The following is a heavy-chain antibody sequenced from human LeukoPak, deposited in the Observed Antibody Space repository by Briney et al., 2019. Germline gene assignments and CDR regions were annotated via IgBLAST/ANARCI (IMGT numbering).Heavy chain of an antibody. CDR1: GFTFSSYS. D-gene: IGHD4-17*01. V-gene: IGHV3-48*04. J-gene: IGHJ4*02. CDR3: ARVLHDYGDFQGFDY. Sequence: GGSLRLSCAASGFTFSSYSMNWVRQAPGKGLEWVSYISSSSSTIYYADSVKGRFTISRDNAKNLLYLQMNSLRAEDTAVYYCARVLHDYGDFQGFDYWGQGTLVTVSS. CDR2: ISSSSSTI.